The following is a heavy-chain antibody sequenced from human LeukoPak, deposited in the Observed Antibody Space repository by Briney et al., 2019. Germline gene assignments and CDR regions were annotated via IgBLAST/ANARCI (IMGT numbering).Heavy chain of an antibody. D-gene: IGHD2-2*01. CDR1: GFSFSSYW. J-gene: IGHJ4*02. CDR3: ARDAGGMPDF. CDR2: IKKDGSEK. Sequence: PGGSLRLSCAASGFSFSSYWMSWVRQAPGRGLEWVANIKKDGSEKYYVDSVKGRFTISRDNAKNSLYLQMNSMRLEDTAVYYCARDAGGMPDFWGLGTLVTVSS. V-gene: IGHV3-7*01.